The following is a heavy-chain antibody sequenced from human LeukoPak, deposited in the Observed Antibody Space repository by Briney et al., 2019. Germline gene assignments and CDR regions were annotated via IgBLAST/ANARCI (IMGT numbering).Heavy chain of an antibody. J-gene: IGHJ5*02. CDR2: FDPEDGET. D-gene: IGHD1-26*01. V-gene: IGHV1-24*01. CDR1: GYTLTELS. Sequence: ASVKVSCKVSGYTLTELSMHWVRQAPGKGLEWMGGFDPEDGETIYAQKFQGRVTMTEDTSTDTAYMELSSLRSEDTAVYYCATEGRIVGAIPWFDPWGQGTLVTVSS. CDR3: ATEGRIVGAIPWFDP.